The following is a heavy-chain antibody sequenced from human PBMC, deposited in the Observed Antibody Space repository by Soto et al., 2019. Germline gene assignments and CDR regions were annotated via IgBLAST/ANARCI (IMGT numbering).Heavy chain of an antibody. CDR3: ARNRLRQYYYGMDV. V-gene: IGHV4-34*01. CDR2: IHHSGST. J-gene: IGHJ6*02. D-gene: IGHD3-10*01. CDR1: GESFTDYH. Sequence: SETLSLTCAVYGESFTDYHWNWIRQPPEKGLEWIGEIHHSGSTTYNPSLKSRVTISVDTSKKQFSLKLSSVTAADTAVYYCARNRLRQYYYGMDVWGQGTTVTVSS.